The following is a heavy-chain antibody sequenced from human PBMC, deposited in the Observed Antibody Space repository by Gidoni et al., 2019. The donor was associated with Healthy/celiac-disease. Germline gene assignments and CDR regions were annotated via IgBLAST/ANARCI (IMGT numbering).Heavy chain of an antibody. CDR2: ISSSSSYI. V-gene: IGHV3-21*01. CDR3: ARVKQLVPDY. J-gene: IGHJ4*02. Sequence: EVQLVESGGGLVKPGGSLSLSCAASGFTFSSYSMNWVRQAPGKGLEWVSSISSSSSYIYYADSVKGRFTISRDNAKNSLYLQMNSLRAEDTAVYYCARVKQLVPDYWGQGTLVTVSS. CDR1: GFTFSSYS. D-gene: IGHD6-13*01.